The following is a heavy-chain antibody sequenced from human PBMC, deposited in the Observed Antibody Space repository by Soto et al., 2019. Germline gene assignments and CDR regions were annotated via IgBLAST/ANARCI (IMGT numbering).Heavy chain of an antibody. J-gene: IGHJ6*04. D-gene: IGHD3-3*01. V-gene: IGHV3-23*01. CDR1: GFTFSTYV. Sequence: GGSLRLSCEASGFTFSTYVMTWVRQAPGKGLEWVSSISGSDISTYYADSVKGRFTVSRDNSKNTLYLQMNSLRAEDTAVYYCAKGNLERFLEWLFLDVWGKGTTVTVSS. CDR3: AKGNLERFLEWLFLDV. CDR2: ISGSDIST.